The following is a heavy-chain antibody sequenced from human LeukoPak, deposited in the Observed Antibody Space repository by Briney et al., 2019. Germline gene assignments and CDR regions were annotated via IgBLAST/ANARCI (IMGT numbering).Heavy chain of an antibody. J-gene: IGHJ4*02. Sequence: ASVKVSCKASGYTFTSYYMHWVRQAPGRGLEWMGIINPSGGSTSYAQRFQGRVTMTRDTSTSTVYMELSSLRSEDTAVYYCARDSNRSEFDYWGQGTLVTVSS. CDR1: GYTFTSYY. V-gene: IGHV1-46*01. CDR3: ARDSNRSEFDY. CDR2: INPSGGST. D-gene: IGHD4-11*01.